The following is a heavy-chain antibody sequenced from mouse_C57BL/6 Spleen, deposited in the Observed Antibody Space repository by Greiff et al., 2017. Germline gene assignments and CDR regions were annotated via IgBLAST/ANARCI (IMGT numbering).Heavy chain of an antibody. CDR2: IYPGDGDT. Sequence: QVQLQQSGAELVKPGASVKISCKASGYAFTSSWMNWVKQRPGQGLEWIGRIYPGDGDTNYNGKFKGKATLTADKSSSTAYMQRSSLTSEDSAVYFCARGGGGLPWFAYWGKGTLVTVSA. V-gene: IGHV1-82*01. J-gene: IGHJ3*01. CDR1: GYAFTSSW. CDR3: ARGGGGLPWFAY. D-gene: IGHD1-1*02.